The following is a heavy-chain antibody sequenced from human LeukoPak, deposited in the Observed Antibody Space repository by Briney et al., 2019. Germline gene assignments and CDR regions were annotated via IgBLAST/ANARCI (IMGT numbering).Heavy chain of an antibody. J-gene: IGHJ4*02. Sequence: GGSLRLSCAASGFTVSSNYMSWVRQAPGKGLEWVAVISYDGSNKYYADSVKGRFTISRDNSKNTLYLQMNSLRAEDTAVYYCAKDREGATTYFDYWGQGTLVTVSS. D-gene: IGHD1-26*01. CDR1: GFTVSSNY. CDR3: AKDREGATTYFDY. V-gene: IGHV3-30*18. CDR2: ISYDGSNK.